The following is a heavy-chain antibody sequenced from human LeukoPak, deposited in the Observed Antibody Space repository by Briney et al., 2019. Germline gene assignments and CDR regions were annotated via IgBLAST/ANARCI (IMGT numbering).Heavy chain of an antibody. J-gene: IGHJ4*02. CDR1: GYTFTGFY. CDR3: ASGSTSCYRSCKYDY. V-gene: IGHV1-2*02. D-gene: IGHD2-2*01. CDR2: INPDSGGT. Sequence: GASVKVSCKASGYTFTGFYMHWVRQAPGQGLEWMGWINPDSGGTNYAQKFQGRVTMTRDTSISTAFMELSSLRSDDTAVYYCASGSTSCYRSCKYDYWGQGTLVTVSS.